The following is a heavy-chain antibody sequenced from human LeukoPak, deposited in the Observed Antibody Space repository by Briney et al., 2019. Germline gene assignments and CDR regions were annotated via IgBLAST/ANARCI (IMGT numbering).Heavy chain of an antibody. V-gene: IGHV3-21*01. D-gene: IGHD3-22*01. Sequence: GGSLRLSCAASGFTFSSYSMNWVRQAPGKGLEWVSSISSSSSYIYYADSVKGRFTISRDNAKNSLYLQMNSLRAEDTAVYYCARRSKSGGAYDSSGYYYGSHWYFDLWGRGTLVTVSS. CDR2: ISSSSSYI. CDR3: ARRSKSGGAYDSSGYYYGSHWYFDL. CDR1: GFTFSSYS. J-gene: IGHJ2*01.